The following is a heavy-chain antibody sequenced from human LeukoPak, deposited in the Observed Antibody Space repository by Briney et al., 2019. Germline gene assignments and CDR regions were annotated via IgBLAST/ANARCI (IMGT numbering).Heavy chain of an antibody. V-gene: IGHV4-59*11. CDR1: GGSISSHY. CDR2: IYYSGST. D-gene: IGHD3-3*01. J-gene: IGHJ4*02. CDR3: ARKGDYDFWSGYFFDY. Sequence: SETLSLTCTVSGGSISSHYWSWIRQPPGKGLEWIGYIYYSGSTNYNPSLKSRVTISVDTSKNQFSLKLSSVTAADTAVYYCARKGDYDFWSGYFFDYWGQGTLVTVSS.